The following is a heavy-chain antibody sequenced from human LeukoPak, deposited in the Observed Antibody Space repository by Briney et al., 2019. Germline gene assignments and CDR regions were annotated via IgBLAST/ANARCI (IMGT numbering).Heavy chain of an antibody. CDR1: GYRFPSYW. V-gene: IGHV5-51*01. D-gene: IGHD3-22*01. CDR2: IYPGDSDS. CDR3: ARLSDYYDSSGYYYVY. Sequence: GESLKISCKGSGYRFPSYWIAWVRQMPGKGLEWMGIIYPGDSDSRYSPSFQGQVTFPADNSVTTAFLQWSSLKASDTGIYYCARLSDYYDSSGYYYVYWGQGTLVTVSS. J-gene: IGHJ4*02.